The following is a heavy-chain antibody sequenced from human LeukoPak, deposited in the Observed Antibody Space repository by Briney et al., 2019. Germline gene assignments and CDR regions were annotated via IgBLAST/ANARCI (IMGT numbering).Heavy chain of an antibody. CDR1: GFTFNTYS. Sequence: GGSLRLSCGASGFTFNTYSMHWVRHAPGKGLEWVSLVNWEGDTTYYADSVRGRFTISRDNSKNVLYLQMNSLRVEDTAMYYCAKEMATIYCYHWGQGTLVSVAS. CDR2: VNWEGDTT. J-gene: IGHJ1*01. D-gene: IGHD5-24*01. V-gene: IGHV3-43*01. CDR3: AKEMATIYCYH.